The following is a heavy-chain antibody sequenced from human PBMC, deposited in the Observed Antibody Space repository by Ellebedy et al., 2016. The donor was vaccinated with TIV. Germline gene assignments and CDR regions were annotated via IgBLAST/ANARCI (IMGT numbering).Heavy chain of an antibody. V-gene: IGHV1-69*04. Sequence: ASVKVSCKASGGTFSRYAISWVRQAPGEGLEWMGRIIPILGMANYAQKFQGRVTITRDTSTSTAYMELRSLRSDDTAVYYCARDSFGDTFYYYGMDVWGQGTTVTVSS. CDR2: IIPILGMA. J-gene: IGHJ6*02. CDR1: GGTFSRYA. CDR3: ARDSFGDTFYYYGMDV. D-gene: IGHD4-17*01.